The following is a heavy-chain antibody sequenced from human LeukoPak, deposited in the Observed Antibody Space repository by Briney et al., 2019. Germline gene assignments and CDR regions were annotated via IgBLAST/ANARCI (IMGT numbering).Heavy chain of an antibody. Sequence: SVKVSCKASGGTFSSYAISWVRQAPGQGLEWMGRIIPILGIANYAQKFQGRVTITADKSTSTAYMELSSLRSEDTAVYYCARSVVVTAAIDYWGQGTLATVSS. CDR3: ARSVVVTAAIDY. CDR2: IIPILGIA. D-gene: IGHD2-21*02. J-gene: IGHJ4*02. CDR1: GGTFSSYA. V-gene: IGHV1-69*04.